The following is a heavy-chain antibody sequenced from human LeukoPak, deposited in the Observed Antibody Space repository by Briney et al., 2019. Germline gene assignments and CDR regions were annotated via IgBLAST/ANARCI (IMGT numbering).Heavy chain of an antibody. J-gene: IGHJ5*02. V-gene: IGHV3-23*01. D-gene: IGHD3-3*01. CDR3: AKDFTYYDFWSGYYTGPNWFDP. CDR2: IIGSGGST. Sequence: GGSLRLSCAASGFTFSSYAMSWVRQAPGKGREWVSAIIGSGGSTYYADSVKGRFTISKDNSKNTRYLQLNSLRAEDKAVYYCAKDFTYYDFWSGYYTGPNWFDPWGQGTLVTVSS. CDR1: GFTFSSYA.